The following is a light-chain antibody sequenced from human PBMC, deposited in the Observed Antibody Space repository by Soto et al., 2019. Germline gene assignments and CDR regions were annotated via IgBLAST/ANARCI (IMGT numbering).Light chain of an antibody. J-gene: IGKJ1*01. CDR3: QLSFSPWT. CDR2: WAS. CDR1: QSVLYSSNNQNY. V-gene: IGKV4-1*01. Sequence: DIVMTQSPDSLAVSLGERATINCQSSQSVLYSSNNQNYLAWYQQKSEQPPKLLIYWASTRESGVPDQFSGSGSGTDFTLTISNLQAEGVAVYYCQLSFSPWTFGQGTKEEIK.